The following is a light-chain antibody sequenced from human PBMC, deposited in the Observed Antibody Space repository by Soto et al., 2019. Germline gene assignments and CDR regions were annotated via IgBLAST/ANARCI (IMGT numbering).Light chain of an antibody. CDR3: QQYNSYPIT. CDR2: KAS. J-gene: IGKJ5*01. Sequence: DIQMTQSPSTLSASVGARVPITCRASQSISSWLAWYQQKPGKAPKLVIYKASSLESGVPSRFSGSGSGTEFTLTISSLQPDDVATYYCQQYNSYPITFGQGTRLEI. V-gene: IGKV1-5*03. CDR1: QSISSW.